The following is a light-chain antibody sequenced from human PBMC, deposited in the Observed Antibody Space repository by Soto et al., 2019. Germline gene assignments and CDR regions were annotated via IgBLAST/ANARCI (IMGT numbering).Light chain of an antibody. CDR1: SSDVGSYNR. CDR3: TLYTSSSIVV. J-gene: IGLJ2*01. V-gene: IGLV2-18*01. CDR2: EVS. Sequence: QSVLTQPPSVSGSPGQSVTISCTGTSSDVGSYNRVSWYQQPPGTAPKLMIYEVSYRPSGVPDRFSGSKSGNTASLTISGLQAEDEADYYCTLYTSSSIVVFGGGTKVTVL.